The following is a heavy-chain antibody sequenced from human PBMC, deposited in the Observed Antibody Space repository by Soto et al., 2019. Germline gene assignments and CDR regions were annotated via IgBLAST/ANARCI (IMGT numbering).Heavy chain of an antibody. Sequence: SVKVACTAAGGPFSSYAVSWVRQAPGHGLEWMGGIIPIFGTANYAQKFQCRVTITADESTSTAYMELSSLRSEDTAVYYCARNRGYCTNGVCYTHDYYYYGMDVWAQGTTVTVSS. CDR3: ARNRGYCTNGVCYTHDYYYYGMDV. J-gene: IGHJ6*02. V-gene: IGHV1-69*01. CDR2: IIPIFGTA. CDR1: GGPFSSYA. D-gene: IGHD2-8*01.